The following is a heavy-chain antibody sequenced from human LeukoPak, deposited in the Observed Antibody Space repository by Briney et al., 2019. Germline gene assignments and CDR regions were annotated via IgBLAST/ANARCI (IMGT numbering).Heavy chain of an antibody. CDR3: AKGAGGFSYYNWFDP. D-gene: IGHD5-18*01. J-gene: IGHJ5*02. V-gene: IGHV4-34*01. CDR1: GGSFSGYY. CDR2: INHSGST. Sequence: NSSETLSLTCAVYGGSFSGYYWSWIRQPPGKGLEWIGEINHSGSTNYNPSLKSRVTISVDTSKNQFSLKLSSVTAADTAIYYCAKGAGGFSYYNWFDPWGQGTLVTVSS.